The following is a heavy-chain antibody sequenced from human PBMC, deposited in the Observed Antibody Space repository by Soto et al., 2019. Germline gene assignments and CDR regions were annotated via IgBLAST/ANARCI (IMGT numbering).Heavy chain of an antibody. CDR2: TNNSGDSP. CDR3: ANLPATPVADY. CDR1: GFTFSRYA. D-gene: IGHD2-2*01. J-gene: IGHJ4*02. Sequence: EVQLLESGGGLIQPGGSLRLSCAASGFTFSRYAMTWVRQAPGKGLEWVSTTNNSGDSPNYADSVKGRFTISRDNSKNTLYLQMNSLRPEDTAVYYCANLPATPVADYWGQGTLVTVSS. V-gene: IGHV3-23*01.